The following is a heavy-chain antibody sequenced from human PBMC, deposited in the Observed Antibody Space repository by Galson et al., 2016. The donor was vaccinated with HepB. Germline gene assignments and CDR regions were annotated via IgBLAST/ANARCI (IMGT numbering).Heavy chain of an antibody. CDR2: IKQDGSQK. CDR1: GFTFSR. D-gene: IGHD4-17*01. CDR3: AGKRSDNYGMDV. V-gene: IGHV3-7*01. J-gene: IGHJ6*02. Sequence: SLRLSCAASGFTFSRMNWVRQAPGKGLEWVANIKQDGSQKYYVDSVRGRFTISRDSAENSLHLQMRSLRAEDTAVYYCAGKRSDNYGMDVWGQGTTVTVSS.